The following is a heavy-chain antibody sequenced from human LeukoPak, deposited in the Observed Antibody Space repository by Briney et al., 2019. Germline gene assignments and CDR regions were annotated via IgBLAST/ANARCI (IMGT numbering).Heavy chain of an antibody. CDR2: IIPIFGTA. V-gene: IGHV1-69*13. CDR1: GGTFSSYA. CDR3: AREREDFYDSSGYYPFNY. D-gene: IGHD3-22*01. J-gene: IGHJ4*02. Sequence: RASVKVSCKASGGTFSSYAISWVRQAPGQGLEWMGGIIPIFGTANYAQKFQGRVTITADESTSTAYMELSSLRSEDTAVYYCAREREDFYDSSGYYPFNYWGQGTLVTVSS.